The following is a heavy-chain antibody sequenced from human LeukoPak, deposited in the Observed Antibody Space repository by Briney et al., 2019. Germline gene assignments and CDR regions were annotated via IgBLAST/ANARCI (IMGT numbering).Heavy chain of an antibody. Sequence: PGGSLRLSCAASGFTFSSYAMSWVRQAPGKRLEWVSAISGSGGGTYYADSVKGRFTISRDNSKNTLYLQMNSLRAEDTAVYYCAGEGGGSNYAGGQGTLVTVSS. V-gene: IGHV3-23*01. CDR2: ISGSGGGT. J-gene: IGHJ4*02. CDR3: AGEGGGSNYA. D-gene: IGHD1-26*01. CDR1: GFTFSSYA.